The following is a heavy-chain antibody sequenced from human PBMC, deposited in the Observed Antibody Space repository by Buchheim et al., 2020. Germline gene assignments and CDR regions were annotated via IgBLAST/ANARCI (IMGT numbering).Heavy chain of an antibody. CDR3: ARIQGAAAGTFIGWFDP. V-gene: IGHV2-70*13. D-gene: IGHD6-13*01. CDR1: GFSLSTRGMC. CDR2: IDWDDDK. Sequence: QVTLRESGPALVKPTQTLTLTCTFSGFSLSTRGMCVSWIRQPPGKALEWLARIDWDDDKYYSTSLKTRLTISKDTSNNNVGLTMTNMDPLDTATYYCARIQGAAAGTFIGWFDPWGQG. J-gene: IGHJ5*02.